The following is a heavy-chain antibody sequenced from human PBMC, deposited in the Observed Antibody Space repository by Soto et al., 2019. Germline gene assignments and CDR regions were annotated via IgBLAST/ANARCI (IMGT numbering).Heavy chain of an antibody. D-gene: IGHD3-16*01. CDR2: IKGYNGNT. Sequence: QVQLVQSGAEVKKPGASVKVSCKASGYTFTRSGISWVRQAPGQGLEWMGWIKGYNGNTNYAQKYQGRITMSKDTPTSTDYMELRSLRSDDTAVYYCARMGDVPYYYYGMEVWGQGTTVIVSS. V-gene: IGHV1-18*01. J-gene: IGHJ6*02. CDR3: ARMGDVPYYYYGMEV. CDR1: GYTFTRSG.